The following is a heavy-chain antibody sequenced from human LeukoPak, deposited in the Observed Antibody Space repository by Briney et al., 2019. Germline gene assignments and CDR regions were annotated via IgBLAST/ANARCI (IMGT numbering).Heavy chain of an antibody. J-gene: IGHJ3*02. CDR2: ISSSSSTI. D-gene: IGHD6-13*01. Sequence: GGSLRLSCAASGFTFSSYSMNWVRQAPGKGLEWVSYISSSSSTIYYADSVKGRFTISRDNAKNSLYLQMNSLRDEDTAVYYCARVYSSSWKIRGAFDIWGQGTMVTVSS. CDR1: GFTFSSYS. CDR3: ARVYSSSWKIRGAFDI. V-gene: IGHV3-48*02.